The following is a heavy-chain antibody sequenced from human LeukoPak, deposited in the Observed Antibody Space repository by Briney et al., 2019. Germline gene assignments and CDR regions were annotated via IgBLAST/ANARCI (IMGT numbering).Heavy chain of an antibody. V-gene: IGHV3-7*01. J-gene: IGHJ4*02. CDR1: GFTFSTYW. Sequence: GGSLRLSCVASGFTFSTYWMNWVRQAPGKGLERVGTISPDGSDKYYVDSVKGRFTISRDDAKTSLYLQINSLRADDAALYFCARGIVVVVGASDHFDYWGQGTLITVSS. CDR2: ISPDGSDK. CDR3: ARGIVVVVGASDHFDY. D-gene: IGHD2-15*01.